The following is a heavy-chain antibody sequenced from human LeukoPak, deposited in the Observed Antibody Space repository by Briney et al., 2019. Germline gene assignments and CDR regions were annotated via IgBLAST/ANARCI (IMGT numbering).Heavy chain of an antibody. CDR1: GYTFIRYY. Sequence: ASVKVSCKASGYTFIRYYMHWVRQAPGQGLEWMGIINPSGGSTSYAQKFQGRVTMTRDTSISTAYMELSRLRSDDTAVYYCAREYYGRALDPWGQGTLVTVSS. D-gene: IGHD2-21*01. V-gene: IGHV1-46*01. CDR2: INPSGGST. CDR3: AREYYGRALDP. J-gene: IGHJ5*02.